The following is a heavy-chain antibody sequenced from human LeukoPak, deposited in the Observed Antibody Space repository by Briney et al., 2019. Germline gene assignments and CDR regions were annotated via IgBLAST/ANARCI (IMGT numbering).Heavy chain of an antibody. CDR3: ARTFLISSLHFDP. V-gene: IGHV1-69*13. CDR2: IIPIFGTA. Sequence: ASVTVSCTASGGTFSSYAISWVRQAPGQGLEWMGGIIPIFGTANYAQKFQGRVTITADESTSTAYMELSSLRSEDTAVYYCARTFLISSLHFDPWGQGTLVTVSS. J-gene: IGHJ5*02. CDR1: GGTFSSYA. D-gene: IGHD2-8*01.